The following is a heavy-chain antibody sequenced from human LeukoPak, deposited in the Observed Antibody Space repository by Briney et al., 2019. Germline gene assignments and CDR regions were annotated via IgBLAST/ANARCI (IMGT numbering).Heavy chain of an antibody. V-gene: IGHV3-21*01. Sequence: GGSLRLSCAASGFTFNNYWMNWVRQAPGKGLEWVSSISSSSSYIYYADSVKGRFTISRDNAKNSLYLQMNSLRAEDTAVYYCARAASSWSYLNYWGQGTLVTVSS. CDR1: GFTFNNYW. D-gene: IGHD6-13*01. CDR2: ISSSSSYI. CDR3: ARAASSWSYLNY. J-gene: IGHJ4*02.